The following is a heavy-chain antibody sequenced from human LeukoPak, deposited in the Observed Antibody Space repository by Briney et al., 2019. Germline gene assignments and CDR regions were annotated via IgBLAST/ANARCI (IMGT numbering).Heavy chain of an antibody. CDR2: ISGSGGST. J-gene: IGHJ4*02. CDR1: GFTFSSYA. V-gene: IGHV3-23*01. Sequence: GGSLRLSCAASGFTFSSYAMSWVRQAPGKGLEWVSAISGSGGSTYYADSVKGRFTISRDNSKNTLYLQMNSVRAEDTAVYYCARDLGWYRVDYWGQGTLVTVSS. CDR3: ARDLGWYRVDY. D-gene: IGHD6-19*01.